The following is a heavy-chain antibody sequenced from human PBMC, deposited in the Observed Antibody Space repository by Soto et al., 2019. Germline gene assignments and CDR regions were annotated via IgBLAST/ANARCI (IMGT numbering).Heavy chain of an antibody. J-gene: IGHJ4*02. CDR2: INHSGST. CDR3: ARDGTGYNYDY. V-gene: IGHV4-34*01. Sequence: SETLSLTCAVYGGSFSGYYWSWIRQPPGKGLEWIGEINHSGSTNYNPSLKSRVTISVDTSKDQFSLKLSSVTAADTAVYYCARDGTGYNYDYWGQGTLVTVSS. D-gene: IGHD5-12*01. CDR1: GGSFSGYY.